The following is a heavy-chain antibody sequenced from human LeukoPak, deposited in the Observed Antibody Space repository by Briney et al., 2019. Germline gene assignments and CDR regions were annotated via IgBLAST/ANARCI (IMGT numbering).Heavy chain of an antibody. V-gene: IGHV3-21*01. Sequence: GGSLRLSCAASGFTFSSYRMIWVRQAPGKGLEWVSSISTIVGSIYYADSVKGRFTISRDNAESSLYLQMDSLRAEDTAVYYCARIGLARENDYWGQGTLVTVSS. CDR2: ISTIVGSI. J-gene: IGHJ4*02. CDR3: ARIGLARENDY. D-gene: IGHD3-16*01. CDR1: GFTFSSYR.